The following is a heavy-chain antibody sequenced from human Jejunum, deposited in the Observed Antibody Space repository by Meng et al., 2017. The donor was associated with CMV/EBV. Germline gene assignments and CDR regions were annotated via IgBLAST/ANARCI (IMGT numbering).Heavy chain of an antibody. CDR3: ARDVPRAGGAGSQFDF. J-gene: IGHJ4*02. CDR2: VVPLFGTS. Sequence: STFAISWLRQAPEQGLEWMGGVVPLFGTSNYAQKFQGRVTITADASTTTAFMELRSLKSEDTAIYFCARDVPRAGGAGSQFDFWGQGTLVTVSS. V-gene: IGHV1-69*01. D-gene: IGHD6-13*01. CDR1: STFA.